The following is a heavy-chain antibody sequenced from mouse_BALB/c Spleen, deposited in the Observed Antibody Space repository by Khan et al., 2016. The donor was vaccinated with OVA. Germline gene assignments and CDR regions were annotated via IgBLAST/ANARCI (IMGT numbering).Heavy chain of an antibody. CDR2: LSYTGSP. J-gene: IGHJ4*01. Sequence: EVQLQESGPGLVKPSQSLSLTCTVTGYSITSGYAWNWIRQFPGNKLEWMGCLSYTGSPNYSPYLKSRISITLDPSKHQFFLQLKTVTAEDTATYYCASELGRYYAMDYWGTGTSVTVSS. D-gene: IGHD4-1*01. CDR1: GYSITSGYA. CDR3: ASELGRYYAMDY. V-gene: IGHV3-2*02.